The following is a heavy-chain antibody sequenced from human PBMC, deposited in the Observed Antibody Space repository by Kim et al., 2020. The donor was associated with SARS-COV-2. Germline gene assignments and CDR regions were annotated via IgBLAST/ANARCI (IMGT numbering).Heavy chain of an antibody. CDR2: ISGSGGST. CDR3: AKDPAVAPIMDPDGY. Sequence: GGSLRLSCAASGFTFSSYAMSWVRQAPGKGLEWVSAISGSGGSTYYADSVKGRFTISRDNSKNTLYLQMNSLRAEDTAVYYCAKDPAVAPIMDPDGYWGQGTLVTVSS. V-gene: IGHV3-23*01. D-gene: IGHD6-19*01. CDR1: GFTFSSYA. J-gene: IGHJ4*02.